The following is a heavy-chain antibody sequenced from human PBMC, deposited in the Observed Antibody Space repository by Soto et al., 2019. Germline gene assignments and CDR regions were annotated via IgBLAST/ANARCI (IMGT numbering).Heavy chain of an antibody. J-gene: IGHJ5*02. Sequence: QLQLQESGPGLVKPSETLSLTCTVAAVSISRSNDYWVWIRQPPGKGLEWIGSMYSSGNTYYNPSLRGRVTISVDTSKNQFSRKMTSVTAADTAVYYCARQPYDSSCSYYGAWGQGTLVTVSS. CDR2: MYSSGNT. D-gene: IGHD3-22*01. CDR3: ARQPYDSSCSYYGA. CDR1: AVSISRSNDY. V-gene: IGHV4-39*01.